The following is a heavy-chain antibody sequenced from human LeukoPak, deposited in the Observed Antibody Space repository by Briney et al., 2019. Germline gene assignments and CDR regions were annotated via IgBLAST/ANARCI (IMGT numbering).Heavy chain of an antibody. CDR3: ARATSYYYYGMDV. V-gene: IGHV4-59*01. Sequence: SETLSLTCTVSGGSISSYYWSWIRQPPGEGLEWIGYIYYSGSTNYNPSLKSRVTISVDTSKNQFSLKLSSVTAADTAVYYCARATSYYYYGMDVWGQGTTVTVSS. CDR1: GGSISSYY. J-gene: IGHJ6*02. D-gene: IGHD2-2*01. CDR2: IYYSGST.